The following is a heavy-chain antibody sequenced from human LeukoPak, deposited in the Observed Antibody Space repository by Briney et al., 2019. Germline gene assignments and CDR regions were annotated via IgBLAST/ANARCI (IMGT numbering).Heavy chain of an antibody. CDR1: GFTFSSYS. D-gene: IGHD3-16*01. CDR2: ISSSSSYI. J-gene: IGHJ4*02. V-gene: IGHV3-21*01. Sequence: GGSLRLSCAASGFTFSSYSMNWVRQAPGKGLEWVSSISSSSSYIYYADSVKGRFTISRDNAKNSLYLQMNSLRAEDTAVYYCAKDKGGAEVYFDYWGQGTLVTVSS. CDR3: AKDKGGAEVYFDY.